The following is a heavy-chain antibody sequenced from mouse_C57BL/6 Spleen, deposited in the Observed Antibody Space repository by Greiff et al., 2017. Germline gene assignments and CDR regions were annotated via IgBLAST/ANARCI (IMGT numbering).Heavy chain of an antibody. CDR3: AREGDYYGSRFAY. CDR2: ISYDGSN. V-gene: IGHV3-6*01. CDR1: GYSITSGDY. Sequence: EVHLVESGPGLVKPSQSLSLTCSVTGYSITSGDYWNWIRPFPGNKLEWMTYISYDGSNNYNPSLKNRISITRDTCKNQFFLKLNSVTTEDTATYYGAREGDYYGSRFAYWGQGTLVTVSA. J-gene: IGHJ3*01. D-gene: IGHD1-1*01.